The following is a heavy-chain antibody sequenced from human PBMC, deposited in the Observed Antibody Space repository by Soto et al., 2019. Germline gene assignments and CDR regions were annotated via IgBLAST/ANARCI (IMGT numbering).Heavy chain of an antibody. CDR2: MYYSRDT. J-gene: IGHJ3*02. CDR1: GVSISSTY. CDR3: AGQNYDVLGVFYTVLDI. Sequence: SETLSLNYAVSGVSISSTYWSWIRQTPGKGLEWIAYMYYSRDTNYNPSLKSRVTMSVDTSKNQFSLKLSSVTAADTAVYYCAGQNYDVLGVFYTVLDIWGQGKMVT. D-gene: IGHD3-3*01. V-gene: IGHV4-59*08.